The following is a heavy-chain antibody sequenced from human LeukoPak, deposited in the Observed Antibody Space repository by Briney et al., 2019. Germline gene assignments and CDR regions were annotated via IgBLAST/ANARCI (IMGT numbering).Heavy chain of an antibody. Sequence: GGSLRLSCAASGFTFSSYSMNWVRQAPGKGLEWVSSISSSSSYIYYADSVKGRFTISRDNAKNSLYLQMNSLRAEDTAVYYCARDPPYCSGGSCYSYYYYGMDVWGQGTTVTVSS. CDR2: ISSSSSYI. D-gene: IGHD2-15*01. J-gene: IGHJ6*02. CDR1: GFTFSSYS. CDR3: ARDPPYCSGGSCYSYYYYGMDV. V-gene: IGHV3-21*01.